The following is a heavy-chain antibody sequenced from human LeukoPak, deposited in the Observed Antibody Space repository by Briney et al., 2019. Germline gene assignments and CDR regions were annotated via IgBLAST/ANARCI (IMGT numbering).Heavy chain of an antibody. CDR2: ISADNGNT. V-gene: IGHV1-18*01. Sequence: GESLKFSCKGSGYSFTSYGISWVRQAPGQGLEWMGWISADNGNTNYAQKLQGRVTMTTDTSTSTAYMELRSLRSDDTAVYYCARGVGDYIGDDAFDIWGQGTMVTVSS. J-gene: IGHJ3*02. D-gene: IGHD4-17*01. CDR1: GYSFTSYG. CDR3: ARGVGDYIGDDAFDI.